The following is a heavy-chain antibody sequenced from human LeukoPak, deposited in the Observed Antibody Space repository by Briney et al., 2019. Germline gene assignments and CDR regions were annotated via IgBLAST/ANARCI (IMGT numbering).Heavy chain of an antibody. CDR1: GGSFSGYY. CDR2: IKEDGSEK. D-gene: IGHD2-8*01. V-gene: IGHV3-7*01. CDR3: ARTDSGVIMMYTIRSAY. J-gene: IGHJ4*02. Sequence: PSETLSLTCAVYGGSFSGYYWSWVRQAPGKGLEWVANIKEDGSEKYYVDSVKGRFTISRDNAKNSLYLQMNSLRAEDTAVYYCARTDSGVIMMYTIRSAYWGQGTLVTVSS.